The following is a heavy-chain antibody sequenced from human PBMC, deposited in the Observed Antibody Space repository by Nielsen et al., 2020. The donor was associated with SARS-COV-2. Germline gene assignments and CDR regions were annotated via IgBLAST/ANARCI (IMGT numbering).Heavy chain of an antibody. D-gene: IGHD3-9*01. CDR3: ARDRSVRYFDY. J-gene: IGHJ4*02. V-gene: IGHV3-21*01. CDR2: ISSSSSFI. Sequence: GESLKISCAASGFTFSSYSMNWVRQAPGKGLEWVSSISSSSSFIYYADSVKGRFTISRDTSKNTLFLQMNSLRAEDTAVYYCARDRSVRYFDYWGQGIQVTVSS. CDR1: GFTFSSYS.